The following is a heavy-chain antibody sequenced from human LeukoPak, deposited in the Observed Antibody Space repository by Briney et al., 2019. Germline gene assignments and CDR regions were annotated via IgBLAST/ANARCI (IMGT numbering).Heavy chain of an antibody. D-gene: IGHD2-2*01. Sequence: SVKVSCKASGGTFSIYAISWVRQAPGQGLEWMGGIIPIFGTANYAQKFQGRVTITTDESTSTAYMELSSLRSEDTAVYYCARGGVDDCSSTSCYVPFDYWGQGTLVTVSS. V-gene: IGHV1-69*05. J-gene: IGHJ4*02. CDR2: IIPIFGTA. CDR1: GGTFSIYA. CDR3: ARGGVDDCSSTSCYVPFDY.